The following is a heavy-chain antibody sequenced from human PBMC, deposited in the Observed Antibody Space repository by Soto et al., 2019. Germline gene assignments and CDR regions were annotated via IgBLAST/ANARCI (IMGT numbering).Heavy chain of an antibody. V-gene: IGHV4-30-4*01. J-gene: IGHJ4*02. CDR2: IHYTGST. D-gene: IGHD2-21*02. CDR1: GGSINSGDYY. Sequence: PSGTLSLTCSVSGGSINSGDYYWSWLRQAPGKGLEWIGFIHYTGSTFYSPSLKSRATISVDTSKKQFSVRLSSVTDEDTAVYYCARQVYTVVTPFDYWGQGALVTVSS. CDR3: ARQVYTVVTPFDY.